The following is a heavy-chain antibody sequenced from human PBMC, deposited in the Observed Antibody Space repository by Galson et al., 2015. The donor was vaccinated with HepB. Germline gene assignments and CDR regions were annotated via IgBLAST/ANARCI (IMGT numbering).Heavy chain of an antibody. CDR3: ARDSKAAADPFYFDY. Sequence: SLRLSCAASGFTLSSYGMNWVRQAPGKGLEWVSFISSRGSYTYYADSVKGRVTISRDNAKNSLYLQMNSLRAEDTAVYYCARDSKAAADPFYFDYWGQGTLVTVSS. CDR1: GFTLSSYG. J-gene: IGHJ4*02. V-gene: IGHV3-21*01. D-gene: IGHD6-13*01. CDR2: ISSRGSYT.